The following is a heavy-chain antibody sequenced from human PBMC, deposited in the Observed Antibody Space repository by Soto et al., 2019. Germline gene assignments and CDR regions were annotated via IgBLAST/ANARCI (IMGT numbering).Heavy chain of an antibody. V-gene: IGHV4-59*01. Sequence: SETLSLTCTVSGGSISSYYWSWIRQPPGKGLEWIGYIYYSGSTNYNPSLKSRVTISVDTSKNQFSLKLSSVTAADTAVYYCARYDLWSGYSAWGQGTLVTVSS. CDR1: GGSISSYY. D-gene: IGHD3-3*01. CDR2: IYYSGST. J-gene: IGHJ5*02. CDR3: ARYDLWSGYSA.